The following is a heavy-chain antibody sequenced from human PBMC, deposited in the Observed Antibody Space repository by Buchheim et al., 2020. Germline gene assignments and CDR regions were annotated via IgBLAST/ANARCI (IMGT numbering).Heavy chain of an antibody. CDR1: GFTFSIYS. V-gene: IGHV3-48*02. CDR3: ARDPSSAYTYGDGDYGMDV. CDR2: ISSSGFTI. J-gene: IGHJ6*02. D-gene: IGHD5-18*01. Sequence: EVQLVESGGGLVQPGGSLRLSCAVSGFTFSIYSMNWVRQAPGKGLEWVSYISSSGFTIYYADSVKGRFTISRDNAKNSLYLQMDSLRDEDTAVYYCARDPSSAYTYGDGDYGMDVWGQGTT.